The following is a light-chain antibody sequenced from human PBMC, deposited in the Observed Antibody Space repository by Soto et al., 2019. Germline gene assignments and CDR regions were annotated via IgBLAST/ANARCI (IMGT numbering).Light chain of an antibody. J-gene: IGLJ1*01. CDR1: SSDVGGYKY. CDR3: SSYTSTSTGV. V-gene: IGLV2-8*01. CDR2: EVS. Sequence: QSVLTQPPSASGSPGQSVTISCTGTSSDVGGYKYVSWYQQHPGKAPKLMIYEVSKRPSGVPDRLSGSKSGNTASLTISGPQAEEEANYYCSSYTSTSTGVFGTGTKVPVL.